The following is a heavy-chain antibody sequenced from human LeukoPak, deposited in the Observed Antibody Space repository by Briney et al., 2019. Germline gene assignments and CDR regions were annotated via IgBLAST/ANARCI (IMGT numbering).Heavy chain of an antibody. CDR2: ISSSGSTI. V-gene: IGHV3-48*04. D-gene: IGHD3-10*02. CDR3: AELGITMIGGV. Sequence: GGSLRLSCAASGFTFSHYSMNWVRQAPGKGLEWVSYISSSGSTIYYADSVKGRFTISRDNAKNSLYLQMNSLRAEDTAVYYCAELGITMIGGVWGKGTTVTISS. CDR1: GFTFSHYS. J-gene: IGHJ6*04.